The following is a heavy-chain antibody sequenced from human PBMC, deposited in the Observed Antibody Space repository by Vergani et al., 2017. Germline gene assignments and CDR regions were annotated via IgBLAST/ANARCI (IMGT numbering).Heavy chain of an antibody. CDR3: ASSIAAAGTSY. Sequence: EVQMVESGGGLVKPGGSLRLSCVASGFTFSHYSMNWVRQAPGKGLEWVSSISSSSSYIYYADSVKGRFTISRDNAKNSLYLQMNSLRAEDTAVYYCASSIAAAGTSYWGQGTLVTVSS. CDR1: GFTFSHYS. CDR2: ISSSSSYI. D-gene: IGHD6-13*01. J-gene: IGHJ4*02. V-gene: IGHV3-21*01.